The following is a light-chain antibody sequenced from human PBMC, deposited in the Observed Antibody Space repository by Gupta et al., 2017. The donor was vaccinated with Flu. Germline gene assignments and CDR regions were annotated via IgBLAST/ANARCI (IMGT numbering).Light chain of an antibody. CDR3: QAWDSSTVV. CDR2: QYS. Sequence: SSELTQPPSVSVSPGQPASITCSGDKLGDKYACWYQQKPGQPPVLVIDQYSKRPSGIPERFSGSNSGNTATLTISGTQAMDEADYYCQAWDSSTVVFGGGTKLTVL. V-gene: IGLV3-1*01. J-gene: IGLJ2*01. CDR1: KLGDKY.